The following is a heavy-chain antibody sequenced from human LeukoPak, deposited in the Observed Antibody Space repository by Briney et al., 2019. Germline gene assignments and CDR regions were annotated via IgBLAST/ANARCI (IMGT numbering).Heavy chain of an antibody. CDR3: ARNVIAAAGTPLYYFDY. D-gene: IGHD6-13*01. V-gene: IGHV5-10-1*01. Sequence: GESLKISCKGSGYSFTSYWISWVRQMPGKGPEWMGRIDPSDSYTNYSPSFQGHVTISADKSISTAYLQWSSLKASDTAMYYCARNVIAAAGTPLYYFDYWGQGTLVTVSS. J-gene: IGHJ4*02. CDR2: IDPSDSYT. CDR1: GYSFTSYW.